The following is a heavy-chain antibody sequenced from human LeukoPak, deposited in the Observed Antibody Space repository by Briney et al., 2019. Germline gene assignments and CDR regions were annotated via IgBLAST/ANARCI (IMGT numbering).Heavy chain of an antibody. D-gene: IGHD3-22*01. J-gene: IGHJ3*02. CDR1: ANSFTSYW. V-gene: IGHV5-51*01. Sequence: GESLKISCKDSANSFTSYWIAWVRQMPGKGLEWMGIIYPGDSDTRYSPSFQGQVTISADKSISTAYLQWSSLKASDTAMYYCARCKISYYYDSSGPSDAFDIWGQGTMVTVSS. CDR3: ARCKISYYYDSSGPSDAFDI. CDR2: IYPGDSDT.